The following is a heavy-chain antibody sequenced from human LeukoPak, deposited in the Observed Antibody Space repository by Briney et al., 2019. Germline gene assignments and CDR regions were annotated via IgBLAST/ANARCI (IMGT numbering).Heavy chain of an antibody. CDR1: GYTFTGYY. Sequence: ASVKVSCKASGYTFTGYYMHWVRQAPGQGLEWMGWISAYNGNTNYAQKLQGRVTMTTDTSTSTAYMELRSLRSDDTAVYYCARDGERIVATVAWGLRYYYYYMDVWGKGTTVTVSS. CDR3: ARDGERIVATVAWGLRYYYYYMDV. CDR2: ISAYNGNT. V-gene: IGHV1-18*04. D-gene: IGHD5-12*01. J-gene: IGHJ6*03.